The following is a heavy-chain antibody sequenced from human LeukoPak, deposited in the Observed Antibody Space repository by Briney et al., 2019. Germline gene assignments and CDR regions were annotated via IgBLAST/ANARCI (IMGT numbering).Heavy chain of an antibody. V-gene: IGHV4-39*01. CDR2: IYYSGST. Sequence: PSETLSLTCTVSGGSVTNDNYFWSWTRQPPGEGLEWIGSIYYSGSTYYNPSLKSRVTISVDTSKNQFSLKLSSVTAADTAVYYCATTNWNDVYSVGGIVYWGQGTLVTVSS. CDR3: ATTNWNDVYSVGGIVY. CDR1: GGSVTNDNYF. J-gene: IGHJ4*02. D-gene: IGHD1-1*01.